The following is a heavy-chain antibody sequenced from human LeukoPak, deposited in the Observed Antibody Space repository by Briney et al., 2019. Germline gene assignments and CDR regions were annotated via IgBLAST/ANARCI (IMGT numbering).Heavy chain of an antibody. CDR2: INAGNGNT. D-gene: IGHD6-13*01. CDR3: ASDIAAAGTVDY. J-gene: IGHJ4*02. Sequence: ASVKVSCKASGYTFTSYAMHWVRQAPGQRLEWMGWINAGNGNTKYSQKFQGRVTITRDTSASTAYMELSSLRSEDTAVYYCASDIAAAGTVDYWGQGTLVTVSS. CDR1: GYTFTSYA. V-gene: IGHV1-3*01.